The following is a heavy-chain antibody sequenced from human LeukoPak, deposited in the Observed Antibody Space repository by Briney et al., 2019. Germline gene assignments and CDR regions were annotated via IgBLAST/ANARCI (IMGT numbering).Heavy chain of an antibody. CDR3: AKKQSYYYDSSALRGGGYFDY. J-gene: IGHJ4*02. V-gene: IGHV3-23*01. D-gene: IGHD3-22*01. Sequence: GGSLRLSCAASGFTFSSYAMSWVRQAPGKGLEWVSAISGSGGSTYYADSVKGRFTISRDNSKNTLYLQMNSLRAEDTAGYYLAKKQSYYYDSSALRGGGYFDYWGQGTLVTVSS. CDR1: GFTFSSYA. CDR2: ISGSGGST.